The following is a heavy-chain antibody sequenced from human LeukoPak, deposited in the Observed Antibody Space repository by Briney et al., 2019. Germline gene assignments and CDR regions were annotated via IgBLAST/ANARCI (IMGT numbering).Heavy chain of an antibody. CDR1: GYTFTNYD. CDR3: ARPGGSSQGFDY. D-gene: IGHD3-16*01. J-gene: IGHJ4*02. V-gene: IGHV1-8*03. CDR2: MNPNSSNT. Sequence: ASVKVSCKASGYTFTNYDINWVRQATGQGLEWMGWMNPNSSNTGYAQKFQGRVTITRNSSISTAYMELSSLRSEDTAVYYCARPGGSSQGFDYWGQGTLVTVSS.